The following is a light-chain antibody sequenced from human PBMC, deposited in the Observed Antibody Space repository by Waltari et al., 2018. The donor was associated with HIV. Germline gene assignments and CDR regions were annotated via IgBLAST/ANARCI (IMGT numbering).Light chain of an antibody. CDR3: NSRDSSGNPL. J-gene: IGLJ3*02. Sequence: SSELTQDPAVSVALGQTVRISCPGDSLRTYFPSWSQPKPGQAPFLVGYGNNKRPSGIPELFSGSRSGNTASLTITGAQAEDEAAYYCNSRDSSGNPLFGGGAKLTVL. CDR2: GNN. CDR1: SLRTYF. V-gene: IGLV3-19*01.